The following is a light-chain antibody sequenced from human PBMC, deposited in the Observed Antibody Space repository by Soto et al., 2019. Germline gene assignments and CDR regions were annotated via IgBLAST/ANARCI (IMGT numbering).Light chain of an antibody. J-gene: IGKJ5*01. CDR3: QHADSSPLIT. V-gene: IGKV1-12*01. Sequence: DLQLTESPSSLSASVGDRVTITCRASQSISSYLTWYQQKPGKAPKLLIYAASSLQSGIPDRFSGSGSGTDFTLTISRLQPEDFATYYRQHADSSPLITFGQGTRLEIK. CDR1: QSISSY. CDR2: AAS.